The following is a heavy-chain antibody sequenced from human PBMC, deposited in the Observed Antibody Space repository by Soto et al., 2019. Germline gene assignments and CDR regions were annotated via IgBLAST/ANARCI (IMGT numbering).Heavy chain of an antibody. V-gene: IGHV3-30*18. CDR2: ISYDGSNK. Sequence: QVQLVESGGGVVQPGRSLRLSCAASGFTFSSYGMHWVRQAPGKGLEWVAVISYDGSNKYYADSVKGRFTISRDNSKNTLYLQMNSLRAEDTAVYYCAKDQRRYWYFDLWCRGTLVTVSS. J-gene: IGHJ2*01. CDR3: AKDQRRYWYFDL. CDR1: GFTFSSYG.